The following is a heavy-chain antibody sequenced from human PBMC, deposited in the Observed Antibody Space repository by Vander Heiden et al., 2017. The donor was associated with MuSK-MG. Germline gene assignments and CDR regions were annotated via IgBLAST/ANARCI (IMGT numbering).Heavy chain of an antibody. CDR2: IYPGDSDT. Sequence: EAQLAQSGAEFQQPGASLTLSCKGSGYSFSNYWIAWVRQLPGKGLEWMGIIYPGDSDTRYSPSFQGQVTISADRSITTAYLQWGSRKAADSAIYYCARPQGGSGSYYDAFDIWGQGTMVTVSS. D-gene: IGHD3-10*01. J-gene: IGHJ3*02. CDR1: GYSFSNYW. V-gene: IGHV5-51*01. CDR3: ARPQGGSGSYYDAFDI.